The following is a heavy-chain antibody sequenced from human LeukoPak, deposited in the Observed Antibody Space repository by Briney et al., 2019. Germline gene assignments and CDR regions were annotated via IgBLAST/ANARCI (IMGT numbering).Heavy chain of an antibody. Sequence: LSGGSLRLSCAASGFTFSSYGMHWVRQAPGKGLEWVAVIWYDGSNKYYADSVKGRFTISRDNSKNTLYLQMNSLRAEDTAVYYCARESVAFGGTITEGFFDYRGQGTLVTVSS. CDR3: ARESVAFGGTITEGFFDY. J-gene: IGHJ4*02. D-gene: IGHD5-12*01. CDR2: IWYDGSNK. V-gene: IGHV3-33*01. CDR1: GFTFSSYG.